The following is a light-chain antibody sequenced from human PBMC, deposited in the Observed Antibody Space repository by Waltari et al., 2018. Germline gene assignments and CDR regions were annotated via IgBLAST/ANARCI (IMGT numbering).Light chain of an antibody. J-gene: IGKJ1*01. CDR2: GAA. CDR1: QSLSRA. V-gene: IGKV3-20*01. CDR3: QHYVRLPVT. Sequence: EIVLTQSPGTLSLSPGARAPLSCRASQSLSRAVAWYQQKPGQAPRLLIYGAATRATGIPDRFSGSGYGTDFSLTITRLEPEDFAVYYCQHYVRLPVTFGQGTKVDI.